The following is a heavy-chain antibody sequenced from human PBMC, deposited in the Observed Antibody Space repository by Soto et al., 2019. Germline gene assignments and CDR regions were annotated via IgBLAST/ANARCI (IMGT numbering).Heavy chain of an antibody. CDR3: AREEMGATSDYYYGMDV. CDR2: ISSSSSTI. CDR1: GFTFSSYS. D-gene: IGHD1-26*01. Sequence: GGSLRLSCAASGFTFSSYSMNWVRQAPGKGLGWVSYISSSSSTIYYADSVKGRFTISRDNAKNSLYLQMNSLRDEDTAVYYCAREEMGATSDYYYGMDVWGQGTTVTVSS. V-gene: IGHV3-48*02. J-gene: IGHJ6*02.